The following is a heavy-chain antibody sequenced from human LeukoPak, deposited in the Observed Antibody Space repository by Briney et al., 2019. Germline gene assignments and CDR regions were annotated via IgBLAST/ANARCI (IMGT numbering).Heavy chain of an antibody. D-gene: IGHD3-3*01. V-gene: IGHV1-18*01. Sequence: ASVKVSCKASGYTFTSYGISWARQAPGQGLEWMGWISAYNGNTHYAQKLQGRVTMTTDTSTSTVYMELRSLRSDDTGVYYCARSLPGAIGAADFWGQGTLVTVSS. J-gene: IGHJ4*02. CDR3: ARSLPGAIGAADF. CDR2: ISAYNGNT. CDR1: GYTFTSYG.